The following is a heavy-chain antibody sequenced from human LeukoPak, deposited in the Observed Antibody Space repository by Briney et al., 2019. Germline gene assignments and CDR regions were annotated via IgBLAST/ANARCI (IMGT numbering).Heavy chain of an antibody. Sequence: GGSLRLSCGASGFTFSDHGMHWVRQAPGKGPEWVAFIQSDGSNKYYADSVKCRFTISRDNSKNTLHLQLSSLRAEDTAIYYCAKALYTMTSDADYWGQGTLVTVSS. J-gene: IGHJ4*02. CDR3: AKALYTMTSDADY. D-gene: IGHD3-22*01. CDR2: IQSDGSNK. V-gene: IGHV3-30*02. CDR1: GFTFSDHG.